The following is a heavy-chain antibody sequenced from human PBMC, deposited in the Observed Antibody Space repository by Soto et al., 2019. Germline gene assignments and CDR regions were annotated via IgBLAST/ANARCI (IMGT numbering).Heavy chain of an antibody. D-gene: IGHD6-13*01. CDR1: GFIVSSSY. J-gene: IGHJ4*02. CDR2: LYSDGRT. V-gene: IGHV3-53*02. CDR3: ARCSGWYGQCYFAC. Sequence: DVQLVETGGGLIQPGGSLRLSCAASGFIVSSSYMSWVRQAPGKGLEWVSVLYSDGRTYYADSVKGRFTISRDNSKNTLYLQMNSLSAEDTAVYYCARCSGWYGQCYFACWGQGTLVNVSS.